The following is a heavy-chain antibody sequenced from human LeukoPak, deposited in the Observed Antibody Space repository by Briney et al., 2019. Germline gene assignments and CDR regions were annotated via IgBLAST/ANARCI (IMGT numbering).Heavy chain of an antibody. Sequence: ASVKVSCKASGYTFTSYGISWVRQAPGQGVEWMGWISAYNGNTNYAQKLQGRVTMTTDTSTSTAYMELRSLRSDDTAVYYCARDRANIVVVPAAMQQLRQRDAFDIRGQGTMVTVSS. CDR1: GYTFTSYG. D-gene: IGHD2-2*01. J-gene: IGHJ3*02. V-gene: IGHV1-18*01. CDR3: ARDRANIVVVPAAMQQLRQRDAFDI. CDR2: ISAYNGNT.